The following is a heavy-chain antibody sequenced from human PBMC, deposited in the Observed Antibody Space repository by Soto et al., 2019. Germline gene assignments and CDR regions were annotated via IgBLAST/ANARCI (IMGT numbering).Heavy chain of an antibody. D-gene: IGHD3-9*01. CDR3: ARSYDILTGYPSPYYYYGMDV. Sequence: QVQLVQSGAEVKKPGSSVKVSCKASGGTFSSYAISWVRQAPGQGLEWMGGIIPIFGTANYAQKFQGRVTITADESTSTAYMELSSLRSEDTAVYYCARSYDILTGYPSPYYYYGMDVWGQGTTVTVSS. V-gene: IGHV1-69*12. J-gene: IGHJ6*02. CDR2: IIPIFGTA. CDR1: GGTFSSYA.